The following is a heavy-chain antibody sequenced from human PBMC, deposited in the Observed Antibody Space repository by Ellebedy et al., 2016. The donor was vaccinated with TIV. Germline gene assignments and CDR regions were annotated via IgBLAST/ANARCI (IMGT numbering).Heavy chain of an antibody. Sequence: GESLKISCKGSGYTFTNYWIAWVRQMPGKGLEWMGIIYPGDSDTRDSPSFRDQVTLAVDAPTSTAYLQWISLKASDTAMYYCARGTLGSGFDYWGQGTLVTVSS. D-gene: IGHD7-27*01. CDR2: IYPGDSDT. CDR1: GYTFTNYW. CDR3: ARGTLGSGFDY. V-gene: IGHV5-51*01. J-gene: IGHJ4*02.